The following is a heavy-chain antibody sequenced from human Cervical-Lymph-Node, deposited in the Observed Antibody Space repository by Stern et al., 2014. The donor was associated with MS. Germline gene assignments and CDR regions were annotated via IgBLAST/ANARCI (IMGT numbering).Heavy chain of an antibody. CDR3: ARSGSYSDAFDI. J-gene: IGHJ3*02. D-gene: IGHD1-26*01. Sequence: VQLVESGAEGKKPGASVKVSCKASGYTFSSYYMHWVRQAPGQELEWMGIINPSGGSTRYAQKFQGRVTMTRDTSTSTVYMELSSQRSEDTAVYYCARSGSYSDAFDIWGQGTMVTVSS. V-gene: IGHV1-46*01. CDR1: GYTFSSYY. CDR2: INPSGGST.